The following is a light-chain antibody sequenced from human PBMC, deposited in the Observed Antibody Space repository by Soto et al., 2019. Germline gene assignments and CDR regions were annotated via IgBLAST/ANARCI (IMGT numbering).Light chain of an antibody. CDR3: SSYGGSNNFV. V-gene: IGLV2-8*01. CDR2: AVT. CDR1: SSDVGGYNF. Sequence: QSALTQPPSASGSPGQSVTISCTGTSSDVGGYNFVSWYQHFPGKAPKLIIYAVTKRPSGVPDRFSGSKSGNTASLTVSGLQTDDEADYYCSSYGGSNNFVFGTGTKLTVL. J-gene: IGLJ1*01.